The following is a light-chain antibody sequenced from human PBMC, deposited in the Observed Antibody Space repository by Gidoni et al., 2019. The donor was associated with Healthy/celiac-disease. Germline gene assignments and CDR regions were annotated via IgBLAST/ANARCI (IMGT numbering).Light chain of an antibody. CDR2: AAS. J-gene: IGKJ4*01. V-gene: IGKV1-8*01. CDR3: QQYYSYPHT. Sequence: AIRITQSPSSLSASTGDSVTITCRESQGISSDLAWYQQKPGKAPKLLIYAASTLQSGVPSRFSGSGSGTDFTLTISCLQSEDFATYYCQQYYSYPHTFXGXTKVEIK. CDR1: QGISSD.